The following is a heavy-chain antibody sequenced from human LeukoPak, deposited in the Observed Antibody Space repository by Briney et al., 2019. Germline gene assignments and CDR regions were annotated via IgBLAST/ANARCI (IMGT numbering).Heavy chain of an antibody. CDR2: ISGSGGST. J-gene: IGHJ4*02. V-gene: IGHV3-23*01. CDR3: AKEGILPPITMVRGVEGHFDY. Sequence: GGSLRLSCAASGFTFSSYAMSWVRQAPGKGLEWVSAISGSGGSTYYADSVKGRFTISRDNSKNTLYLQMNSLRAEDTAVYYCAKEGILPPITMVRGVEGHFDYWGQGTLVTVSS. D-gene: IGHD3-10*01. CDR1: GFTFSSYA.